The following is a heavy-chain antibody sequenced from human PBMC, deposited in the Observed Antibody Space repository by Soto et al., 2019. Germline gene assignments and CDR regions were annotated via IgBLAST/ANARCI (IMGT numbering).Heavy chain of an antibody. V-gene: IGHV3-23*01. CDR1: GFTFSSYA. J-gene: IGHJ6*02. D-gene: IGHD6-19*01. Sequence: GGSMILSCAASGFTFSSYAMSWVRQAPGKGLEWVSAISGSGGSTYYADSVKGRFTISRDNSKNTLYLQMNSLRAEDTAVYYCAKYGRWLVHFYYYGMDVWGQGTTVTVSS. CDR2: ISGSGGST. CDR3: AKYGRWLVHFYYYGMDV.